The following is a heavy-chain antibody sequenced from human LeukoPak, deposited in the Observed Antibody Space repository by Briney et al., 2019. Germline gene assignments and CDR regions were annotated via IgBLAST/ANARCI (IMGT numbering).Heavy chain of an antibody. V-gene: IGHV1-3*01. J-gene: IGHJ4*02. D-gene: IGHD6-13*01. CDR3: AREVYSSSCNFDY. Sequence: ASVKVSCKASGYTFTTFAIHWVRQAPGQRLEWMGWINAANGNAKYSQKFQGRVTITRDTSASTAYMEVSSLRSEDTAVYYCAREVYSSSCNFDYWGQGTLVTVSS. CDR1: GYTFTTFA. CDR2: INAANGNA.